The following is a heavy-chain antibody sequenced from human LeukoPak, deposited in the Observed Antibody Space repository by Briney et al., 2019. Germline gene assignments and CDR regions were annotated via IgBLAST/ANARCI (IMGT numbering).Heavy chain of an antibody. CDR3: ARSNSRVNWFDP. V-gene: IGHV4-59*01. Sequence: PSETLSLTCTVSGGSISRYYWSWIRQPPGKGLEWIGYIYYSGSTKHNPFLKSRVTISVDTSKNQFSLKLSSVTAADTAVYYCARSNSRVNWFDPWGQGTLVTVSS. D-gene: IGHD4-11*01. J-gene: IGHJ5*02. CDR1: GGSISRYY. CDR2: IYYSGST.